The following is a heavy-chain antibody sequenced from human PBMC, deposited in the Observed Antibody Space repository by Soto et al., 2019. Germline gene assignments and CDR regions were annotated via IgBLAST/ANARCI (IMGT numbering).Heavy chain of an antibody. CDR3: ARGGGLYSSAFIDY. CDR2: IYSGGST. Sequence: VQLVESGGGLIQPGGSLRLSCAASGFTVSSNYMSWVRQAPGKGLEWVSVIYSGGSTYYADSVKGRFTISRDNSKNTLYVQMNSLRAEDTAVYYCARGGGLYSSAFIDYWGQGTLVTVSS. J-gene: IGHJ4*02. D-gene: IGHD6-19*01. V-gene: IGHV3-53*01. CDR1: GFTVSSNY.